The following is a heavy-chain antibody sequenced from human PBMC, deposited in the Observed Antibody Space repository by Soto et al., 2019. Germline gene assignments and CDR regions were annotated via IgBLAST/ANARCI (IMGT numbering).Heavy chain of an antibody. Sequence: PVGSLRLSCAASGFTFSSYSMNWVRQAPGKGLEWVSSISSSSSYIYYADSVKGRFTISRDNAKNSLYLQMNSLRAEDTAVYYCARDLDFAGWNDVPFDYWGQGTLVTVS. CDR2: ISSSSSYI. J-gene: IGHJ4*02. CDR1: GFTFSSYS. CDR3: ARDLDFAGWNDVPFDY. D-gene: IGHD1-1*01. V-gene: IGHV3-21*01.